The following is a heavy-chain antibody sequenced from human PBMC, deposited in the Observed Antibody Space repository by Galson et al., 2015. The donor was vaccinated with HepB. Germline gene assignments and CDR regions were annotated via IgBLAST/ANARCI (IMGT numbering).Heavy chain of an antibody. CDR2: ISGSGGST. J-gene: IGHJ4*02. Sequence: SLRLSCATSGFTFDSYAMSWVRQAPGKGLEWVSDISGSGGSTYYADSMKGRFSISRDYSKNTLYLQMNSLRVEDTAIYYCAKDLVPTHYQSVSGPFDYWGQGTLVTVSS. CDR3: AKDLVPTHYQSVSGPFDY. D-gene: IGHD6-19*01. V-gene: IGHV3-23*01. CDR1: GFTFDSYA.